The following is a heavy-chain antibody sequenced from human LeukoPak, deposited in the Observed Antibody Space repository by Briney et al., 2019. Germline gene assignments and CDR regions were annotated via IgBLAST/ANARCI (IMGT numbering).Heavy chain of an antibody. CDR1: GYSFTSYW. Sequence: GESLKISCKGSGYSFTSYWIGWVRQMPGKGLEWMGIIYPGDSDTRYSPSFQGQVTISADKSISTAYLQWSSLKASDTAMYYCASAPDYYGSGSYHLANGAFDIWGQGTMVTVSS. CDR3: ASAPDYYGSGSYHLANGAFDI. J-gene: IGHJ3*02. D-gene: IGHD3-10*01. CDR2: IYPGDSDT. V-gene: IGHV5-51*01.